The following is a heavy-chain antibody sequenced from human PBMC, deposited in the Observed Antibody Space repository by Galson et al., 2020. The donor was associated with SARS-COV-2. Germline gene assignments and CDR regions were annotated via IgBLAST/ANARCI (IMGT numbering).Heavy chain of an antibody. CDR1: GFTFSSYA. CDR3: ARAYSGSYASYFDY. D-gene: IGHD1-26*01. V-gene: IGHV3-30*04. J-gene: IGHJ4*02. CDR2: ISYDGSHK. Sequence: GESLKISCAASGFTFSSYAMHWVRQAPGKGLEWVAVISYDGSHKYYADSVKGRFTISRDNSKNTLYLQMNSLRAEDTAVYYCARAYSGSYASYFDYWGQGTLVTVSS.